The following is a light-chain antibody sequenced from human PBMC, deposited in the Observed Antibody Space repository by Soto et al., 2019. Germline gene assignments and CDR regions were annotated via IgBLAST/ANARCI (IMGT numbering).Light chain of an antibody. CDR3: HQRRSWPIT. J-gene: IGKJ5*01. CDR1: QDVGSL. Sequence: EVVLTQSPATLSLSAGERGSLSCRASQDVGSLIAWYQQKPGQPPRLLIYDASNRATGIPARFSGSGSGTDFVLTISSLEPEDFAVYYCHQRRSWPITFGQGTRLEIK. CDR2: DAS. V-gene: IGKV3-11*01.